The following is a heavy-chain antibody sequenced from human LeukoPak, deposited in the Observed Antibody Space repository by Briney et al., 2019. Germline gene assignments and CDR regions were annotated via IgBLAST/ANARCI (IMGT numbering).Heavy chain of an antibody. J-gene: IGHJ4*02. CDR2: INHSGST. CDR1: GGSFSGYY. D-gene: IGHD4-17*01. Sequence: SETLSLTCAVYGGSFSGYYWSWIRQPPGKGLEGMGEINHSGSTNYNPSLKSRVTISVDTSKNQFSLKLSSVTAADTAVYYCARGDYGEPVDYWGQGTLVTVSS. V-gene: IGHV4-34*01. CDR3: ARGDYGEPVDY.